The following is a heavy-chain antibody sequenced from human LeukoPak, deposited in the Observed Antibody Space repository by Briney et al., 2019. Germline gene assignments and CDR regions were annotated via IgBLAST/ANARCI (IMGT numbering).Heavy chain of an antibody. V-gene: IGHV4-59*08. Sequence: SETLSLTCTVSGGSISSYYWSWIRQPPGKGLEWIGYIYYSGSTNYNPSLKSRVTISVDTSKNQFSLKLSSVTAEDTAVYYCARQSRGWYEFDYWGQGTLVTVSS. CDR3: ARQSRGWYEFDY. D-gene: IGHD6-19*01. CDR2: IYYSGST. CDR1: GGSISSYY. J-gene: IGHJ4*02.